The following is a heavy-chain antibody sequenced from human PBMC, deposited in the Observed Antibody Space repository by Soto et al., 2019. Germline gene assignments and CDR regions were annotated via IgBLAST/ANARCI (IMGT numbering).Heavy chain of an antibody. Sequence: SETLSLTCTVSGGSISSYYWSWIRQPAGKGLEWIGRIYTSGSTNYNPSLKSRVTMSVDTSKNQFSLKLSSVTAADTAVYYCARACSSNSCYDVFDYWGQGTPVTVSS. J-gene: IGHJ4*02. CDR1: GGSISSYY. CDR3: ARACSSNSCYDVFDY. D-gene: IGHD2-2*01. CDR2: IYTSGST. V-gene: IGHV4-4*07.